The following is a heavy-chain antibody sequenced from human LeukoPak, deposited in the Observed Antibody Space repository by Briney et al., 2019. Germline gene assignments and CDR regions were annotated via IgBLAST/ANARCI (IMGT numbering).Heavy chain of an antibody. CDR3: ARVPSIPTSLMWSAGYFDY. D-gene: IGHD2-21*01. J-gene: IGHJ4*02. CDR2: IIPILGIA. Sequence: ASVKVSCKASGGTFSSYAISWVRQAPGQGLEWMGRIIPILGIANYAQKFQGRVTITADKSTSTAYMELSSLRSEDTAVYYCARVPSIPTSLMWSAGYFDYWGQGTLVTVSS. CDR1: GGTFSSYA. V-gene: IGHV1-69*04.